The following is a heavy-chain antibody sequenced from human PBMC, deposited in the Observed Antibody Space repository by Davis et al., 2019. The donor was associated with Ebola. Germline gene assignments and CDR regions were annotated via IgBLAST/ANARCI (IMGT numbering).Heavy chain of an antibody. CDR2: IIPILGIA. CDR1: GGTFSSYA. CDR3: ARSMDMYSGYNFFDY. D-gene: IGHD5-12*01. V-gene: IGHV1-69*04. J-gene: IGHJ4*02. Sequence: SVKVSCKASGGTFSSYAISWVRQAPGQGLEWMGRIIPILGIANYAQKFQGRVTITADKSTSTAYMELSSLRSEDTAVYYCARSMDMYSGYNFFDYWGQGTLVTVSS.